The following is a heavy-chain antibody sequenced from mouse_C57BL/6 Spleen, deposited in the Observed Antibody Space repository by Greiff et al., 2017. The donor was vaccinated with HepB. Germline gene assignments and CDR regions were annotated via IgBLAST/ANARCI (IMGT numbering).Heavy chain of an antibody. CDR2: IWSGGST. CDR3: ARPYDGYPYYAMDY. CDR1: GFSLTSYG. D-gene: IGHD2-3*01. J-gene: IGHJ4*01. Sequence: VQLQQSGPGLVQPSQSLSITCTVSGFSLTSYGVHWVRQSPGKGLEWLGVIWSGGSTDYNAAFISRLSISKDNSKSQVFFKMNSLQADDTAIYYCARPYDGYPYYAMDYWGQGTSVTVSS. V-gene: IGHV2-2*01.